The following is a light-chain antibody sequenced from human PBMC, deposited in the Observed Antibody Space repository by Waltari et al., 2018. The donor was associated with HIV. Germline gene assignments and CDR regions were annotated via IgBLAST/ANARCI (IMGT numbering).Light chain of an antibody. CDR2: GNN. CDR3: QSYDSSLTGSV. V-gene: IGLV1-40*01. Sequence: QSVLTQPPSVSGAPGQRVTISCTGSSSNIGAGYDVHWYQQVPGTAPKLLIYGNNNRPSGVPDRFSASKSGASPSLAITGLQAEDGADYYYQSYDSSLTGSVFGGGTKLTVL. CDR1: SSNIGAGYD. J-gene: IGLJ2*01.